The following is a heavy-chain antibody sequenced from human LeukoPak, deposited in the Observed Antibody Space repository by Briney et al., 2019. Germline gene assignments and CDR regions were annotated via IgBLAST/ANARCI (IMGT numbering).Heavy chain of an antibody. J-gene: IGHJ6*02. V-gene: IGHV4-34*01. CDR2: INHSGST. CDR3: ARGRGPNYYDSSGSGMDV. Sequence: KPSETLSLTCAVYGGSFSGYYWSWIRQPPGKGLEWIGEINHSGSTNYNPSLKSRVTISVDTSKNQFSLKLSSVTAADTAVYYCARGRGPNYYDSSGSGMDVWGQGITVTVSS. CDR1: GGSFSGYY. D-gene: IGHD3-22*01.